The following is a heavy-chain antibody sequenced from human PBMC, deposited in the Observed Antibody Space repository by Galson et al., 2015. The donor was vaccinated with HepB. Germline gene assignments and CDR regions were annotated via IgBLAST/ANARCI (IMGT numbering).Heavy chain of an antibody. Sequence: SVKVSCKASGYTFTSYYMHWVRQAPGQGLEWMGIINPSGGSTSYAQRFQGRVTMTRDTSTSTVYMELSSLRSEDTAVYYCARPLAAGNDGPDFDYWGQGTLVTVSS. V-gene: IGHV1-46*03. D-gene: IGHD1-1*01. CDR3: ARPLAAGNDGPDFDY. CDR1: GYTFTSYY. J-gene: IGHJ4*02. CDR2: INPSGGST.